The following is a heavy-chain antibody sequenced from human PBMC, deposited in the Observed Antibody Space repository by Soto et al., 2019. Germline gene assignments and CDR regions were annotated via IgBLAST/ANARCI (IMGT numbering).Heavy chain of an antibody. J-gene: IGHJ6*02. D-gene: IGHD3-10*01. CDR3: ARRSNYGSGSYYNVPSDPHYYYGMDV. V-gene: IGHV5-51*01. CDR1: GYSFTSYW. CDR2: IYPGDSDT. Sequence: GESLKISCKGSGYSFTSYWIGWVRQMPGKGLEWMGIIYPGDSDTRYSPSFQGQVTISADKSISTAYLQWSSLKASDTAMYYCARRSNYGSGSYYNVPSDPHYYYGMDVWGQGTTVTVSS.